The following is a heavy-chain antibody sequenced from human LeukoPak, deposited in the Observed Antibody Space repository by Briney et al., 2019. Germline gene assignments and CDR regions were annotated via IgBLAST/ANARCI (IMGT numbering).Heavy chain of an antibody. CDR1: GFTFSSYS. Sequence: GGSLRLSCAASGFTFSSYSMNWVRQAPGKGLEWVSSISSSSSYIYYADSVKGRFTISRDNAKNSLYLQMNSLRAEDTAVYYCARNYYDSSGYYRRKWFFDYWGRGTLVTVSS. V-gene: IGHV3-21*01. CDR2: ISSSSSYI. CDR3: ARNYYDSSGYYRRKWFFDY. D-gene: IGHD3-22*01. J-gene: IGHJ4*02.